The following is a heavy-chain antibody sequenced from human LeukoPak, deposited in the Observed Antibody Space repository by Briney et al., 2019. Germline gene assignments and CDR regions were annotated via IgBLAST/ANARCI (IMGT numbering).Heavy chain of an antibody. CDR2: ISWNSGSI. D-gene: IGHD6-25*01. J-gene: IGHJ4*02. V-gene: IGHV3-9*01. CDR1: GFTFDGYA. Sequence: PGRSLRLSCAASGFTFDGYAMHWVRQAPGKGLEWVSGISWNSGSIGYADSVKGRFTISRDNAKNSLYLQMNSLRAEDTALYYCAKDIRGYADYFDYWGQGTLVTVSS. CDR3: AKDIRGYADYFDY.